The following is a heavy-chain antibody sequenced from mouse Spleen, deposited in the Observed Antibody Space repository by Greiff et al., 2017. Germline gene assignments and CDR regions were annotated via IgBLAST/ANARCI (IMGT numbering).Heavy chain of an antibody. D-gene: IGHD4-1*01. CDR3: ARRELGGLYYFDY. CDR1: GFTFSDYG. V-gene: IGHV5-17*01. CDR2: ISSGSSTI. Sequence: EVKLMESGGGLVKPGGSLKLSCAASGFTFSDYGMHWVRQAPEKGLEWVAYISSGSSTIYYADTVKGRFTISRDNAKNTLFLQMTSLRSEDTAMYYCARRELGGLYYFDYWGQGTTLTVSS. J-gene: IGHJ2*01.